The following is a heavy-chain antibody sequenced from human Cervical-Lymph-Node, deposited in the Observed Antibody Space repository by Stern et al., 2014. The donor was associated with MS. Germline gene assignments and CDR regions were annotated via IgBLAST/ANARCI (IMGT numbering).Heavy chain of an antibody. D-gene: IGHD2-15*01. Sequence: QLVQSGAEVKKPGESLKISCKASGYNFNSYWIGWVRQMPGKGLEWLGVIEPGDSETKYSPSFQGLVTISADKSINTAYLQWTSLKASDTAVYYCARRTLAAYYFDYWGRGTLVTVSS. V-gene: IGHV5-51*03. CDR2: IEPGDSET. CDR3: ARRTLAAYYFDY. CDR1: GYNFNSYW. J-gene: IGHJ4*02.